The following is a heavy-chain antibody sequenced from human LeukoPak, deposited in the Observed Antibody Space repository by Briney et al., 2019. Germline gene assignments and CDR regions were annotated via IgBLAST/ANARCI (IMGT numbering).Heavy chain of an antibody. J-gene: IGHJ5*02. D-gene: IGHD2-21*01. CDR1: GFTVSGKY. V-gene: IGHV3-53*01. Sequence: PGGSLRLSCAASGFTVSGKYMTWVRQAPGKGLEWVSVIYSDGSTYYADSVKGRFTISRDNSKNTLYLQMSSLRADDTAVYYCARGDWQSWGQGTLVTVSS. CDR3: ARGDWQS. CDR2: IYSDGST.